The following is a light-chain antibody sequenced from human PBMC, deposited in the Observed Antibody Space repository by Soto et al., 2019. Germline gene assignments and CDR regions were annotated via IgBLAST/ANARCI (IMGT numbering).Light chain of an antibody. J-gene: IGKJ1*01. Sequence: DIPMTQSPSSLSASLGDRVTITCQASESISIWLAWYQQKPGKAPKLLIYDVSSLESGVPSRFSGSGSGTEFTLTISSLQPDDFATYYCQQYNTYPWTFGQGTKVDIK. CDR1: ESISIW. CDR2: DVS. CDR3: QQYNTYPWT. V-gene: IGKV1-5*01.